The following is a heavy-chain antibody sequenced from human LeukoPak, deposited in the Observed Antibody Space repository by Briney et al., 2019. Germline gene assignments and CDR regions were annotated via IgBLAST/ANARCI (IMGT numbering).Heavy chain of an antibody. D-gene: IGHD3-16*01. CDR2: IYPGDSDT. J-gene: IGHJ4*02. CDR3: ARLDDDGPLGVPFGY. Sequence: GESLKISCKGSGYSFTSYWIGWVRQMPGKGLEWMGIIYPGDSDTRYSPSFQGQVTISADKSISTAYLQWSSLKASDTAMYYCARLDDDGPLGVPFGYWGQGPLVTVSS. V-gene: IGHV5-51*01. CDR1: GYSFTSYW.